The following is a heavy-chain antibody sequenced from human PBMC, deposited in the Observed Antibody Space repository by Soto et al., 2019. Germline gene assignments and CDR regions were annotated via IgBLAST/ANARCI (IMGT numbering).Heavy chain of an antibody. J-gene: IGHJ4*02. Sequence: SVKVSCKASGGTFSSYAISWVRQAPGQGLEWMGGIIPIFGTANYAQKFQGRVTITADESTSTAYMELSSLRSEDSAVYYCSNGDRGLFYYWGQGTLVTVSS. CDR2: IIPIFGTA. CDR1: GGTFSSYA. D-gene: IGHD3-10*01. V-gene: IGHV1-69*13. CDR3: SNGDRGLFYY.